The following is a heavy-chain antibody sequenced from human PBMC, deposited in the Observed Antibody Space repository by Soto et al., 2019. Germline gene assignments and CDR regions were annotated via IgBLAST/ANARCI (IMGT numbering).Heavy chain of an antibody. CDR1: GYTFTIYS. CDR2: INAGNGNT. J-gene: IGHJ5*02. Sequence: ASVKVSCKASGYTFTIYSMHWVRQAPGQRLEWMGWINAGNGNTKYSQKFQGRVTITRDTSASTAYMELSSLRSEDTAVYYCARETSSSWKNPTPPWFDPWGQGTLVTVSS. V-gene: IGHV1-3*01. CDR3: ARETSSSWKNPTPPWFDP. D-gene: IGHD6-13*01.